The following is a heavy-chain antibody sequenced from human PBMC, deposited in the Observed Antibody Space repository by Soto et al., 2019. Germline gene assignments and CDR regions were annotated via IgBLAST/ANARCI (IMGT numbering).Heavy chain of an antibody. J-gene: IGHJ4*02. V-gene: IGHV4-59*01. CDR2: LYYGRSA. CDR3: XXRXMAVVPEY. D-gene: IGHD3-22*01. Sequence: QVQLQESGPGLVKPSETLSLTCAVSGDSISSYYCMWIRQPPGKGLESIGYLYYGRSANYNPSLXXXXXXSVDTSTNQCSLXXXXXTAADTAVYYXXXRXMAVVPEYWGQGTLVTVSS. CDR1: GDSISSYY.